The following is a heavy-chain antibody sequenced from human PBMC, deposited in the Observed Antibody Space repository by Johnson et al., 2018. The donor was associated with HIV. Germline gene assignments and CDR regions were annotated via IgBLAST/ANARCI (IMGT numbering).Heavy chain of an antibody. V-gene: IGHV3-23*04. D-gene: IGHD6-19*01. Sequence: VQLVESGGGLVQPGGSLRLSCAASGFTFSSYAMSWVRQAPGKGLEWVSAISGSGGSRYYADSVQGRFTISRDKPNNTLYLQMNSLRAEDPAVYYCAKGLVAVALRWGGAFDIWGQGTMVTVSS. CDR2: ISGSGGSR. CDR3: AKGLVAVALRWGGAFDI. J-gene: IGHJ3*02. CDR1: GFTFSSYA.